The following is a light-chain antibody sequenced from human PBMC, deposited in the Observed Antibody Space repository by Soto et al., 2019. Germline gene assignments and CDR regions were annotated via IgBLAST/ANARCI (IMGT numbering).Light chain of an antibody. CDR2: DAS. V-gene: IGKV3-11*01. Sequence: VVLTQSPATLSLSPGERDTLSCRTSLSVSVYLDWYQQKPGQAPRLLISDASNRATGIPARFSGSGSGTYFTLTSSSLEPEDSAVYYCHQRQYGPPSTFGQGTRLEIK. CDR1: LSVSVY. CDR3: HQRQYGPPST. J-gene: IGKJ5*01.